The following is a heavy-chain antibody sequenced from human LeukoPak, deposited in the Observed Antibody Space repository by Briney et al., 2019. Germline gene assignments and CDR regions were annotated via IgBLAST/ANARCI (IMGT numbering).Heavy chain of an antibody. CDR1: GFTFITYA. CDR2: ISSGGGST. J-gene: IGHJ3*02. V-gene: IGHV3-64D*06. D-gene: IGHD2-2*03. CDR3: VKVDNYGGGAFDI. Sequence: GGSLRLSCSASGFTFITYAMHWVRQAPGKGLKYVSGISSGGGSTYYADSVKGRFTISRDNSKNTLYPQMSSLRVEDTAVYYCVKVDNYGGGAFDIWGQGTMVTVSS.